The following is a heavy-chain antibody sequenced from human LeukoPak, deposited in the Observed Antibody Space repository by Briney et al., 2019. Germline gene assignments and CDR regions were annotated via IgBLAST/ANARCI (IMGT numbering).Heavy chain of an antibody. CDR2: IDTSGST. Sequence: SQTLSLTCTVSGGSISSGSYYWSWIRQPAGKGLEWIGRIDTSGSTNYNPSLKSRVTISVDTSKNQFSLKLSSVTAADTAVYYCAREGGYSYGDAPLHFDYWGQGTLVTVSS. J-gene: IGHJ4*02. V-gene: IGHV4-61*02. CDR3: AREGGYSYGDAPLHFDY. CDR1: GGSISSGSYY. D-gene: IGHD5-18*01.